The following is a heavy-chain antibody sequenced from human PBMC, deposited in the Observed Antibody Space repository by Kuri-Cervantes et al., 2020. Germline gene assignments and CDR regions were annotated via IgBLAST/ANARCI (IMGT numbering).Heavy chain of an antibody. D-gene: IGHD3-10*01. CDR2: IYHSGNT. Sequence: GSLRLSCAVFGYSISSGFHWGRIRQPPGKGLEWIGCIYHSGNTYYNPSLKSRVTISLDTSKNQFSLKLSSVTAADTAMYYCARGVGYYYYYYMDAWGKGTTVTVSS. CDR1: GYSISSGFH. J-gene: IGHJ6*03. CDR3: ARGVGYYYYYYMDA. V-gene: IGHV4-38-2*01.